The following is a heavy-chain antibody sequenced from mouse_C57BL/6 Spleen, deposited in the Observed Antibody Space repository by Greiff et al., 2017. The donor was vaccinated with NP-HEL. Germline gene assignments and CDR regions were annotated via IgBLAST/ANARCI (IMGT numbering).Heavy chain of an antibody. J-gene: IGHJ4*01. V-gene: IGHV5-4*03. CDR1: GFTFSSYA. D-gene: IGHD2-4*01. Sequence: EVMLVESGGGLVKPGGSLKLSCAASGFTFSSYAMSWVRQTPEKRLEWVATISDGGSYTYYPDNVKGRFTISRDNAKNNLYLQMSHLKSEDTAMYYCARGDDYDVGSMDYWGQGTSVTVSS. CDR2: ISDGGSYT. CDR3: ARGDDYDVGSMDY.